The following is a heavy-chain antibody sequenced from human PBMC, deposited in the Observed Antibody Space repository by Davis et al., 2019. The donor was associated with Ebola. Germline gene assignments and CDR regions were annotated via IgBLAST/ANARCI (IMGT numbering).Heavy chain of an antibody. D-gene: IGHD3-9*01. Sequence: PGGSLRLSCAVYGGSFSGYYWSWIRQPPGKGLEWIGEINHSGSTNYNPSLKSRVTISVDTSKNQFSLKLSSVTAADTAVYYCARGARYFDWLLYANNWFDPWGQGTLVTVSS. CDR1: GGSFSGYY. J-gene: IGHJ5*02. V-gene: IGHV4-34*01. CDR2: INHSGST. CDR3: ARGARYFDWLLYANNWFDP.